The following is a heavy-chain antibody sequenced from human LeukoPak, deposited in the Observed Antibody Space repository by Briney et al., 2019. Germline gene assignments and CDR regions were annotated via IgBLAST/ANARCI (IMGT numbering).Heavy chain of an antibody. D-gene: IGHD1-26*01. J-gene: IGHJ3*02. V-gene: IGHV3-21*06. CDR1: GFTFSTYN. Sequence: GGSLRLSCAASGFTFSTYNMNWVRQAPGKGLEWVSSISGSSSGYIYYADSLKGRFTISRDNAKNSLYLQMKSLRAEDTAVYYCARRQGRRGIVGPTILKGAFDIWGQGTKVTVSS. CDR3: ARRQGRRGIVGPTILKGAFDI. CDR2: ISGSSSGYI.